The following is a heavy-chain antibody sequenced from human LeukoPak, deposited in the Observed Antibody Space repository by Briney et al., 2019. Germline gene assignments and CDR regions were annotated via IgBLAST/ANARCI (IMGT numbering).Heavy chain of an antibody. CDR2: IWYDGQTK. D-gene: IGHD6-19*01. V-gene: IGHV3-33*01. CDR3: AREWGRIAVAGGPGY. J-gene: IGHJ4*02. Sequence: GGSLRLSCEASGFIFSNYGMHWVRQAPGKGLEWVALIWYDGQTKFYADSVKGRFTISRDNSGNTLFLHMTILRVEDTAVYYCAREWGRIAVAGGPGYWGQGALVTVSS. CDR1: GFIFSNYG.